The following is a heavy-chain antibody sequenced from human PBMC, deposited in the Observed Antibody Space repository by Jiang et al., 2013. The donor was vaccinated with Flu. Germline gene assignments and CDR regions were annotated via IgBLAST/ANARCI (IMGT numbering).Heavy chain of an antibody. CDR1: GYTFITYY. Sequence: GAEVKKPGASVKISCKASGYTFITYYIHWVRQAPGQGLEWMGIINPSDGTTTYAQKFQGRVTLTRDMSTSTAYMELRSLRSDDTAVYYCARELGMGYWGQGTLVTVSS. J-gene: IGHJ4*02. V-gene: IGHV1-46*01. D-gene: IGHD7-27*01. CDR3: ARELGMGY. CDR2: INPSDGTT.